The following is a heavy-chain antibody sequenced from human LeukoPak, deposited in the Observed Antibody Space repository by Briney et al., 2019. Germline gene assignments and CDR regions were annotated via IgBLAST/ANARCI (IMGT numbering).Heavy chain of an antibody. D-gene: IGHD3-10*01. CDR3: ARGLIETQGLVIKSVLLWFGELSP. CDR1: GYTFTSYG. J-gene: IGHJ5*02. V-gene: IGHV1-18*01. CDR2: ISAYNGNT. Sequence: GASVKVSCKASGYTFTSYGISWVRQAPGQGLEWMGWISAYNGNTNYAQKLQGRVTMTTDTSTSTAYMELRSLRSDDTAVYYCARGLIETQGLVIKSVLLWFGELSPWGQGALVTVSS.